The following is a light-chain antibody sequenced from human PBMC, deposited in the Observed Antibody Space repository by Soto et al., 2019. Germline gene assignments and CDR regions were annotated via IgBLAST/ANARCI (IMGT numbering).Light chain of an antibody. CDR2: GTS. CDR3: QQYVTTLRT. V-gene: IGKV3-20*01. J-gene: IGKJ1*01. Sequence: EIVLTQSPGILSLSPGARATLSCRASQTVAYTSLAWYQQRPGQAPRLLIYGTSTRATGTPDRFIGSGSGTAFTLTISRLEPEDFAVYYCQQYVTTLRTFGQGTKVE. CDR1: QTVAYTS.